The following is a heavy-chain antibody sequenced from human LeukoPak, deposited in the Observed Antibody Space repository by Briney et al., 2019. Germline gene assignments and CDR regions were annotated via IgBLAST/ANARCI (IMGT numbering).Heavy chain of an antibody. V-gene: IGHV4-4*07. CDR2: VSTSGDT. D-gene: IGHD6-25*01. Sequence: SETLSLTCTVSGASISGYYWNWIRQPAGKGLEWIGRVSTSGDTNYNPSLKSRVTVSVDTSRSQFSLRLNFVTAADTAVYYCVRRLKNWPFDSWGQGTLVTVSS. CDR1: GASISGYY. J-gene: IGHJ4*02. CDR3: VRRLKNWPFDS.